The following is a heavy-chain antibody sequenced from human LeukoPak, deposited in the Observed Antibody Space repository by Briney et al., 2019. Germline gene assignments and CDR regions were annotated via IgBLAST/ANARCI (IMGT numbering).Heavy chain of an antibody. CDR3: ARERVVVAATHYFDY. D-gene: IGHD2-15*01. CDR2: IYYSGST. J-gene: IGHJ4*02. Sequence: SETLSLTCTVSGGSISSYHWSWIRQPPGKGLEWIGYIYYSGSTNYNPSLKSRVTISVDTSKNQFSLKLSSVTAADTAVYYCARERVVVAATHYFDYWGQGTLVTVSS. V-gene: IGHV4-59*01. CDR1: GGSISSYH.